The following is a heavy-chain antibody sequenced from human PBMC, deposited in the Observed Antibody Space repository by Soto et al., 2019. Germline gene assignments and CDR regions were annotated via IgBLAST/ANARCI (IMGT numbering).Heavy chain of an antibody. D-gene: IGHD3-9*01. CDR2: IGTSSSYI. J-gene: IGHJ4*02. CDR3: ARAPLRYFDWLLSPFDY. CDR1: GFTFSSYS. V-gene: IGHV3-21*01. Sequence: EVQLVESGGGLVKPGGSLRLSCSASGFTFSSYSMNWVRQAPGKGLEWVSSIGTSSSYIYYADSVKGRFTISRDNAKNXXYLQMNSLRVEDMAVYYCARAPLRYFDWLLSPFDYWGQGTLVTVSS.